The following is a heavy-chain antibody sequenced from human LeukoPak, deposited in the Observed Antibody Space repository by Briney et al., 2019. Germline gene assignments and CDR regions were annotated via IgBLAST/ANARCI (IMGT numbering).Heavy chain of an antibody. Sequence: GSLRLSCAASGFTFSSYAMSWVRQPPGKGLEWIGSIYYSGSTYYNPSLKSRVAISIDTSKNQFPLKLRSVTAADTAVYYCARGLVWRFLLDSRRDSFDIWGQGTTITVSS. CDR2: IYYSGST. CDR3: ARGLVWRFLLDSRRDSFDI. V-gene: IGHV4-39*06. CDR1: GFTFSSYA. J-gene: IGHJ3*02. D-gene: IGHD3-16*01.